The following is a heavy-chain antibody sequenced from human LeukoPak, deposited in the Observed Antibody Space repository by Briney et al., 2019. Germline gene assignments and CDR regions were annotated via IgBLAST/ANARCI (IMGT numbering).Heavy chain of an antibody. V-gene: IGHV3-11*04. CDR3: ARKRIRAAVTGWFDS. D-gene: IGHD2-15*01. J-gene: IGHJ5*01. CDR1: GFTFSDYD. Sequence: KPGGSLRLSCAASGFTFSDYDMSWIRQAPGKGLEWVAKISSSGGIMYYADSLKGRFSISRDNAQKSLYLQMTSLRAEDAALYYCARKRIRAAVTGWFDSWGQGTLVTVSS. CDR2: ISSSGGIM.